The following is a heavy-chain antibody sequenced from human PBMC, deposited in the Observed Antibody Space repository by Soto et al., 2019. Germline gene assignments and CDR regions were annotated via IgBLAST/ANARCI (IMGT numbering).Heavy chain of an antibody. CDR1: GYTFTNHY. J-gene: IGHJ6*02. V-gene: IGHV1-46*01. CDR3: ARARPLCSGGSCYAMDV. Sequence: ASVKVSCKASGYTFTNHYMHWVRQAPGQGLEWMGIINPSGGRKSYAQKFQGGVSMTRDTSTTTVYMELSSLTYEDTAVYFCARARPLCSGGSCYAMDVWGQGTTVTVSS. CDR2: INPSGGRK. D-gene: IGHD2-15*01.